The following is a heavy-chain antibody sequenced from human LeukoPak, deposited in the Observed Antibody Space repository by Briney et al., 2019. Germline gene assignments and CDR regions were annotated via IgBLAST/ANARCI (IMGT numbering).Heavy chain of an antibody. V-gene: IGHV3-53*01. CDR2: IYSGGST. CDR3: ARVSVRSHGRVDAFDI. D-gene: IGHD3-10*01. J-gene: IGHJ3*02. Sequence: QTGGSLRLSCAASGFTFSSFALSWVRQAPGKGLEWVSVIYSGGSTYYADSVKGRFTISRDNSKNTLYFQMNSLRAEDTAVYYCARVSVRSHGRVDAFDIWGQGTMVTVSS. CDR1: GFTFSSFA.